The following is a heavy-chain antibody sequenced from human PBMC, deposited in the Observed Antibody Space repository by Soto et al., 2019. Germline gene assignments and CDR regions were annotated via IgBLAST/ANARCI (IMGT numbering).Heavy chain of an antibody. CDR2: ISGSGGST. CDR3: AKVGVATSSAHSYGMDV. V-gene: IGHV3-23*01. J-gene: IGHJ6*02. D-gene: IGHD1-26*01. CDR1: VCTFSSYA. Sequence: GSLRLSCASSVCTFSSYAMSCVRHPPGKWLEWVSAISGSGGSTYYADSVKGRFTISRDNSKNTLYLQMNSLRAEDTAVYYCAKVGVATSSAHSYGMDVGSHRTMV.